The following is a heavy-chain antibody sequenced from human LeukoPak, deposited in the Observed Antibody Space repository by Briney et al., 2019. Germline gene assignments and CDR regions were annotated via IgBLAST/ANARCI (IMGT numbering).Heavy chain of an antibody. D-gene: IGHD6-19*01. CDR3: AREDSAWRHFDY. J-gene: IGHJ4*02. Sequence: GGSLRLSCVASGFTFRSYGMHWVRQAPGKGLEWVAVVSFDGSNKYYVDSVKGRFTISRDNSKNTFYLQMNSLRAEDTAVYYCAREDSAWRHFDYWGQGILVTVSS. CDR2: VSFDGSNK. V-gene: IGHV3-30*03. CDR1: GFTFRSYG.